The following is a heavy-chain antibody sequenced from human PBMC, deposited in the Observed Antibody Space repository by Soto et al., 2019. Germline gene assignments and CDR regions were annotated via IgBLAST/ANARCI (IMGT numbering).Heavy chain of an antibody. J-gene: IGHJ3*02. V-gene: IGHV3-48*01. CDR3: AIMCSGGSCFNAFDI. CDR2: ISSSSTTI. CDR1: GFTFSSYN. D-gene: IGHD2-15*01. Sequence: EVQLVESGGGLVQPGGSLRLSCAAYGFTFSSYNMNWVRQAPGKGLEWLSNISSSSTTIYYADSGKGPFTISRDNSKNSLYLQMNSLRAEDTAVYYCAIMCSGGSCFNAFDIWGQGTMVTVS.